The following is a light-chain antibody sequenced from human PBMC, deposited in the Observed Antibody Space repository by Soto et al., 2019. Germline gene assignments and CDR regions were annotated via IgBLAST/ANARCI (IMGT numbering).Light chain of an antibody. V-gene: IGKV1-39*01. CDR3: QQSYSTPRT. J-gene: IGKJ2*01. CDR2: AAS. CDR1: QSISSY. Sequence: DIQMTQSPSSLSASVGDRVTITCRASQSISSYLNWYQQKPGQAPKLLIYAASSLQSGVPSRFSGRGSWTDFTLTISSLQTEDFATYYCQQSYSTPRTFGQGTKLEIK.